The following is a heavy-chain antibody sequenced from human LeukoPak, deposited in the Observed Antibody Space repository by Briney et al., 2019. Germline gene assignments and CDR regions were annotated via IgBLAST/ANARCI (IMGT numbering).Heavy chain of an antibody. CDR2: ISNSGGRT. CDR3: ARGGRGSAAVVAPRSFDI. Sequence: GSLRLSCAASGFTFSSYAMSWVRQAPGKGLEWVSSISNSGGRTFYAGSVQGRFIISRDISKNTLYLQMNNLRAEDSALYYCARGGRGSAAVVAPRSFDIWGQGTMVTVSS. CDR1: GFTFSSYA. J-gene: IGHJ3*02. V-gene: IGHV3-23*01. D-gene: IGHD3-22*01.